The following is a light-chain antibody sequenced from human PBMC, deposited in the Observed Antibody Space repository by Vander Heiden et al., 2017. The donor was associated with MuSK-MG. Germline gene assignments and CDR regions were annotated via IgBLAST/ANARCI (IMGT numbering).Light chain of an antibody. CDR1: SPNIGAGYD. J-gene: IGLJ2*01. Sequence: QSVLTQPPSASGAPGQRATTSRPGSSPNIGAGYDVHWYQQLPGTAPKLLIYDNSNRPSGVPDRFSGSKSGTSASLAITGLQAEDEADYYCQSYDSSLSGSVFGGGTKLTVL. V-gene: IGLV1-40*01. CDR3: QSYDSSLSGSV. CDR2: DNS.